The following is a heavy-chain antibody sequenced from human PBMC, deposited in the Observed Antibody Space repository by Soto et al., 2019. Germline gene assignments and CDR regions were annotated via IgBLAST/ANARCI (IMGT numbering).Heavy chain of an antibody. CDR3: ARGHRGYYGMDV. D-gene: IGHD3-10*01. CDR2: INHSGST. J-gene: IGHJ6*02. CDR1: GFTVSSNY. Sequence: QLVESGGGLIQPGGSLRLSCAASGFTVSSNYMSWVRQAPGKGLEWIGEINHSGSTNYNPSLKSRVTISVDTSKNQFSLKLSSVTAADTAVYYCARGHRGYYGMDVWGQGTTVTVSS. V-gene: IGHV4-34*01.